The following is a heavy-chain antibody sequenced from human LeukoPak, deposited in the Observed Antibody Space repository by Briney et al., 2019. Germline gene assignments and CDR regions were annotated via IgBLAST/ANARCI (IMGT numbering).Heavy chain of an antibody. CDR2: ISNSSSTI. J-gene: IGHJ4*02. D-gene: IGHD3-22*01. CDR3: ARFLDSSGSSDY. V-gene: IGHV3-11*04. CDR1: GFTFSDYY. Sequence: PGGSLRLSCAASGFTFSDYYMSWIRQAPGKGLEWVSYISNSSSTIYYADSVKGRFTISRDNAKNSLYLQMNSLRAEDTAVYYCARFLDSSGSSDYWGQGTLVTVSS.